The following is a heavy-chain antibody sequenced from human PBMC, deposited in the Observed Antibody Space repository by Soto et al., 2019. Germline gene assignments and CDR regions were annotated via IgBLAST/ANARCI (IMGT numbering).Heavy chain of an antibody. CDR2: MNPNSGNT. CDR3: ARGRYYYDSRWFDP. CDR1: GYTFTSYD. Sequence: QVQLVQSGAEVKKPGASVKVSCKASGYTFTSYDINWVRQATGQGLEWMGWMNPNSGNTGYAQEFQGRATITRNTSISTAYMELSSLRSEDTAVYYCARGRYYYDSRWFDPWGQGTLVTVSS. V-gene: IGHV1-8*01. J-gene: IGHJ5*02. D-gene: IGHD3-22*01.